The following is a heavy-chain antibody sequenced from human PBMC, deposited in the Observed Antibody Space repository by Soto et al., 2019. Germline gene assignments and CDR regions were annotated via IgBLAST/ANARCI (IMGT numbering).Heavy chain of an antibody. V-gene: IGHV1-46*01. CDR2: INPSGGST. CDR1: GYTFTSYY. CDR3: ARASDSSGYYYVGRAFDI. Sequence: ASVKFSCKASGYTFTSYYMHWVRHAPGQGLEWMGIINPSGGSTSYAQKFQGRVTMTRDTSTSTVYMELSSLRSEDTAVYYCARASDSSGYYYVGRAFDIWGQGTMVTV. J-gene: IGHJ3*02. D-gene: IGHD3-22*01.